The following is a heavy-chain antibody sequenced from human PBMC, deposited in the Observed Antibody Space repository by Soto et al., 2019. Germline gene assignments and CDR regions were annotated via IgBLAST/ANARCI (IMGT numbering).Heavy chain of an antibody. J-gene: IGHJ5*02. V-gene: IGHV4-59*01. Sequence: SEILSLTCTVSGGSISGRCWSWVRQSPGKGLEWIGYFCYTGSTNYNPSLKSRVTISVDRSKTQCSLKLTSVTAADTAVYYCAKSHYDSSGYYIIDHWGQGTQVTVSS. CDR1: GGSISGRC. D-gene: IGHD3-22*01. CDR2: FCYTGST. CDR3: AKSHYDSSGYYIIDH.